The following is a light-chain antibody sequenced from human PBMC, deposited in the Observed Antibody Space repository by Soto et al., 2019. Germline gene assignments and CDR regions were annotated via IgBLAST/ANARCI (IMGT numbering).Light chain of an antibody. V-gene: IGKV3-20*01. CDR3: LQHGSSPYT. CDR2: GAS. J-gene: IGKJ4*01. CDR1: QSVTNNY. Sequence: EIVLTQSPGTLSLSPGERATLSCRASQSVTNNYLAWYQQKPGQAPRILMYGASNRATGIPDRFSGSGSGTDFTLTISTLEPEDFVLYCCLQHGSSPYTFGGGTKVEIK.